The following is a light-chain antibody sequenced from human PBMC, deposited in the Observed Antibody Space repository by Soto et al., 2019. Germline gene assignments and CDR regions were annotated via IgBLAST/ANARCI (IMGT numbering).Light chain of an antibody. J-gene: IGLJ2*01. V-gene: IGLV2-23*02. CDR3: CSYAGSRTGVV. Sequence: QSVLTQSASVSGSPGQSITISCTGTSSDVGSYNLVSWYQQHPGKAPKLMIYEVSKRPSGVSNRFSGSKSGNTASLTISGLQAEDEADYYCCSYAGSRTGVVFGGGTKVTVL. CDR1: SSDVGSYNL. CDR2: EVS.